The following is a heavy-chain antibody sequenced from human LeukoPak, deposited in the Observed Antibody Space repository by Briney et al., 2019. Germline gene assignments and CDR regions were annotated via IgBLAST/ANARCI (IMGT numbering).Heavy chain of an antibody. CDR1: GYSFTSYW. J-gene: IGHJ6*02. CDR2: IYPGDSDT. D-gene: IGHD6-6*01. Sequence: GDSLKISCQGSGYSFTSYWIGWVRQMPGKGLEWKGIIYPGDSDTRYSPSFQGQFTISADKSISTAYLQWSSLKTSDTAMYYCARHVEDSSSSGMDVWGQGTTVTVSS. V-gene: IGHV5-51*01. CDR3: ARHVEDSSSSGMDV.